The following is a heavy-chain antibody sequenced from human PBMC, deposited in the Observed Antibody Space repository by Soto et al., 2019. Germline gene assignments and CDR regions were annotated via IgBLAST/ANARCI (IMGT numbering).Heavy chain of an antibody. V-gene: IGHV1-2*04. J-gene: IGHJ6*04. D-gene: IGHD2-21*02. CDR3: ARFSLGIEFCGGDGSPVNRYGMEF. Sequence: ASVKVSCKASGYTFTDYYMQWVRHAPGQGLEWMGWINPNSGGTNYAQKFQGWVTMTRDTSISTAYMELSRLRSDDTAVYYCARFSLGIEFCGGDGSPVNRYGMEFWGKGTTVTGSS. CDR1: GYTFTDYY. CDR2: INPNSGGT.